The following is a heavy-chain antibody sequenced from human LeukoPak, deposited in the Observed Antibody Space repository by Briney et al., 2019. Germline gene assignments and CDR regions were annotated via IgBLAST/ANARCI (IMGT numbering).Heavy chain of an antibody. V-gene: IGHV3-30*18. CDR3: AKDLRGVIDY. D-gene: IGHD3-10*01. CDR1: GFTFSDYY. J-gene: IGHJ4*02. CDR2: ISYDGSNK. Sequence: GGSLRLSCAASGFTFSDYYMSWIRQAPGKGLEWVAVISYDGSNKYYADSAKGRFTISRDNSKNTLYLQMNSLRAEDTAVYYCAKDLRGVIDYWGQGTLVTVSS.